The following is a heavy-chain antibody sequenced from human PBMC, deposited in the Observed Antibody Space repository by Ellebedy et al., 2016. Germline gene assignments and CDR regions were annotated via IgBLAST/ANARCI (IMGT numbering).Heavy chain of an antibody. J-gene: IGHJ4*02. CDR1: GFTFSSYA. Sequence: GGSLRLSCSASGFTFSSYAMHWVRQAPGKGLEYVSAISSNGGSTYYADSVKGRFTISRDNSKNTLYLRMSSLRAEDTAVYYCVKSPYYYDSSGPQPPFDYWGQGTLVTVSS. D-gene: IGHD3-22*01. CDR2: ISSNGGST. CDR3: VKSPYYYDSSGPQPPFDY. V-gene: IGHV3-64D*09.